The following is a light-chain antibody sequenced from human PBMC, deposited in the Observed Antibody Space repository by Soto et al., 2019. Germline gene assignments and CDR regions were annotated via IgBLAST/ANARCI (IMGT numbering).Light chain of an antibody. CDR2: GVS. J-gene: IGLJ1*01. CDR1: NSDVGIYDF. V-gene: IGLV2-14*01. CDR3: ISYTSDDVRYV. Sequence: QSALTQPASVSGTPGQSITISCTGSNSDVGIYDFVSWYQHHPGRAPKLIVSGVSHRPSGVSNRFSGSKSGNTASLTISGLQSEDEADYYCISYTSDDVRYVFGTGTK.